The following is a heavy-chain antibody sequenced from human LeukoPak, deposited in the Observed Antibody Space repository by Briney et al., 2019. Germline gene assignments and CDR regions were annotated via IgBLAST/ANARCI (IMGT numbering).Heavy chain of an antibody. Sequence: ASVKVSCKASGYTFTGYYMHWVRQAPGQGLEWMGWMNPNSGNTGYAQKFQGRVTMTRNTSISTAYMELSSLRSEDTAVYYCASFSVADDAFDIWGQGTMVTVSS. CDR2: MNPNSGNT. V-gene: IGHV1-8*02. D-gene: IGHD6-19*01. CDR3: ASFSVADDAFDI. CDR1: GYTFTGYY. J-gene: IGHJ3*02.